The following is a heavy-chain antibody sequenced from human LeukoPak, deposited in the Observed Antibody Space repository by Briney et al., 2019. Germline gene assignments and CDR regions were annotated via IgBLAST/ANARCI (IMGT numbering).Heavy chain of an antibody. CDR2: ISSSGSII. V-gene: IGHV3-48*03. J-gene: IGHJ4*02. CDR3: ARGGHIAATTLVDY. Sequence: GGSLRLSCAASGFTFSSYEMNWVRQAPGKGLEWVSYISSSGSIIYYADSVKGRFTISRDNAKNSLYLQMNSLRAEDTAIYYCARGGHIAATTLVDYWGQGTLVTVSS. CDR1: GFTFSSYE. D-gene: IGHD6-13*01.